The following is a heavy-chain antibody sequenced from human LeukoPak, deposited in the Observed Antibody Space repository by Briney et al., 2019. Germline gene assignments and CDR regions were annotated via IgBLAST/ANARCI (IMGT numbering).Heavy chain of an antibody. CDR2: ISGSGGST. CDR1: GFTFSSYA. CDR3: AKAPKYCSSTSCHLDY. V-gene: IGHV3-23*01. J-gene: IGHJ4*02. D-gene: IGHD2-2*01. Sequence: PGGSLRLSCAASGFTFSSYAMSWVRQAPGKGLEWVSAISGSGGSTYYADSVMGRFTISRDNSKNTLYLQMNSLRAEDTAVYYCAKAPKYCSSTSCHLDYWGQGTLVTVSS.